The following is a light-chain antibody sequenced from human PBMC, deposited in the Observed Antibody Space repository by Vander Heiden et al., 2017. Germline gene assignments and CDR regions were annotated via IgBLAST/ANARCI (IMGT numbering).Light chain of an antibody. CDR1: QSISSW. CDR3: QQSNTYS. J-gene: IGKJ4*01. CDR2: RAS. V-gene: IGKV1-5*03. Sequence: DIQMTQSPSTLSASVGDRVTITCRASQSISSWLAWYQKKPGKAPKLLISRASTLQSGVPSRFSGSGSGTEFTLTISSLQPDDFATYYCQQSNTYSFGGGTKVDIK.